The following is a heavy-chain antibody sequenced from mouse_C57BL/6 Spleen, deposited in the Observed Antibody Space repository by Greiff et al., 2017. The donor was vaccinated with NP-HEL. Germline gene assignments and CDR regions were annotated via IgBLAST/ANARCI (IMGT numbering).Heavy chain of an antibody. CDR1: GFTFSDAW. CDR2: IRNKANNHAT. J-gene: IGHJ2*01. V-gene: IGHV6-6*01. Sequence: EVKLVESGGGLVQPGGSMKLSCAASGFTFSDAWMDWVRQSPEKGLEWVAEIRNKANNHATYYAESVKGRFTISRDDSKSSVYLQMNSLRAEDTGIYYCTGVTTVVDYFDYWGQGTTLTVSS. D-gene: IGHD1-1*01. CDR3: TGVTTVVDYFDY.